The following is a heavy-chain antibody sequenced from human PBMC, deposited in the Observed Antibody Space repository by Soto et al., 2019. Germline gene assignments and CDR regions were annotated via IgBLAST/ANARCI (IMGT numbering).Heavy chain of an antibody. CDR3: AKDLQSSGPGDY. Sequence: VQLVESGGGVVQPGRSLRLSCAASGFTFSNYGMHWVRQAPGKGLEWVAVISYDGSNKYYADSVKGRFTISRDNSKNTLYVQMNSLRAEDTAVYYCAKDLQSSGPGDYWGQGTLVTVSS. J-gene: IGHJ4*02. D-gene: IGHD6-19*01. V-gene: IGHV3-30*18. CDR1: GFTFSNYG. CDR2: ISYDGSNK.